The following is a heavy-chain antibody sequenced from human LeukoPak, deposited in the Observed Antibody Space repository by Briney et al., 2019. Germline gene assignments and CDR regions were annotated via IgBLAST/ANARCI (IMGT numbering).Heavy chain of an antibody. V-gene: IGHV4-34*01. CDR3: ARRRRYCSGTSCYRDRYYYYYGMDV. CDR1: GGSFSGYY. J-gene: IGHJ6*02. CDR2: INHSGST. D-gene: IGHD2-2*01. Sequence: SETLSHTCAVYGGSFSGYYWSWIRQPPGKGLEWIGEINHSGSTNYNPSLKSRVTISVDTSKNQFSLKLSSVTAAETAVYYPARRRRYCSGTSCYRDRYYYYYGMDVWGQATTATVSS.